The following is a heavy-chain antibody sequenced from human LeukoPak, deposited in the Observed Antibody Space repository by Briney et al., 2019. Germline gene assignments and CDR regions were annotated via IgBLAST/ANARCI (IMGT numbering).Heavy chain of an antibody. CDR1: DGSISSYY. CDR2: IYTSGST. Sequence: SETLSLTCTVSDGSISSYYWSWIRQPAGKGLEWIGRIYTSGSTNYNPSLKSRVTMSVDTSKNQFSLKLSSVTAADTAVYYCARQEYSYADFDYWGQGTLVTVSS. CDR3: ARQEYSYADFDY. J-gene: IGHJ4*02. D-gene: IGHD5-18*01. V-gene: IGHV4-4*07.